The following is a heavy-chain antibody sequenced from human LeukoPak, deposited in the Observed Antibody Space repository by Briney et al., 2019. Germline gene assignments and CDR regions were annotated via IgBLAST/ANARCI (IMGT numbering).Heavy chain of an antibody. V-gene: IGHV1-2*02. CDR2: INPNSGGT. D-gene: IGHD6-13*01. J-gene: IGHJ4*02. Sequence: ASVKVSCKASGYTFTGYYMHWVRQAPGQGLEWMGWINPNSGGTNYAQNFQGRVTMTRDTSTSTAYMELSGLRSDDRAVYYCVRDAIAAAGAGGWGQGTLVTVSS. CDR3: VRDAIAAAGAGG. CDR1: GYTFTGYY.